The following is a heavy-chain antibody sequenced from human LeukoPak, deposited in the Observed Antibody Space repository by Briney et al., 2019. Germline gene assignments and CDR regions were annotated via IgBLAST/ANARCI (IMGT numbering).Heavy chain of an antibody. Sequence: GESLKISCKGSGYSFNSYWIGWVRQMPGKGLEWMGIIYPGDSDTRYSPSFQGQVTISADKSISTAYLQWSSLKASDTAMYYCARPSDSSSDPFDYWGQGTLVTVSS. V-gene: IGHV5-51*01. J-gene: IGHJ4*02. CDR3: ARPSDSSSDPFDY. CDR2: IYPGDSDT. D-gene: IGHD6-6*01. CDR1: GYSFNSYW.